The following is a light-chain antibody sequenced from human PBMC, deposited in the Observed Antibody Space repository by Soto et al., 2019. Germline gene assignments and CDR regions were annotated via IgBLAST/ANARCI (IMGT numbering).Light chain of an antibody. V-gene: IGLV2-14*01. CDR1: SSDIGGYNY. Sequence: QSALTQPASVSGSPGQSITISCTGTSSDIGGYNYVSWYQQHPGKAPKLMIYEVNNRPLGVSNRFSGSKSGNTASLTISGLQAEDEADSYCSSYTNSNTLWVFGGGTKLTVL. CDR2: EVN. J-gene: IGLJ3*02. CDR3: SSYTNSNTLWV.